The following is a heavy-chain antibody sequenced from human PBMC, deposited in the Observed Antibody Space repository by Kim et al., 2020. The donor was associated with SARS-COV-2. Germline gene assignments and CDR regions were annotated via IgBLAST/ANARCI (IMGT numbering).Heavy chain of an antibody. V-gene: IGHV3-7*01. Sequence: GGSLRLSCAASGFTFRSHWMSWVRQAPGKGLEWVANIKQDGSDKKYVDSVKGRFTISRDNAKNSLSLHMNSLRAEDTAVYYCARTDPYSSGYFDYWGQGTLVNVSS. CDR1: GFTFRSHW. J-gene: IGHJ4*02. D-gene: IGHD3-22*01. CDR3: ARTDPYSSGYFDY. CDR2: IKQDGSDK.